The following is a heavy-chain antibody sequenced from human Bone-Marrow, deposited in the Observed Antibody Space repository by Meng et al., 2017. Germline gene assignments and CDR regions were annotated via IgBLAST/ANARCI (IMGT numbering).Heavy chain of an antibody. V-gene: IGHV3-33*01. CDR3: ARASRGLSDAFDI. J-gene: IGHJ3*02. CDR1: GFTFSSYG. Sequence: GGSLRLSCAASGFTFSSYGMHWVRQAPGKGLEWVAVIWYDGSNKYYADSVKGRFTISRDNSKNTLYLQMNSLRAEDTAVYYCARASRGLSDAFDIWGQGTMVTVSS. CDR2: IWYDGSNK. D-gene: IGHD3-16*02.